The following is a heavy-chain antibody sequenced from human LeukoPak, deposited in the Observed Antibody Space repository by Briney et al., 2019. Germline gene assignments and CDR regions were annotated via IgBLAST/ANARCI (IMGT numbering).Heavy chain of an antibody. CDR3: ARDRRYSYIDY. J-gene: IGHJ4*02. V-gene: IGHV3-7*04. D-gene: IGHD5-18*01. CDR2: IKQDGSEK. Sequence: PGGSLRLSCAASEFTFSNYWMNWVRQAPGKGLEWVANIKQDGSEKYYVDSVKGRFTISRDNAKNSLYLQMNSLRAEDTAVYYCARDRRYSYIDYWGQGTLATVSS. CDR1: EFTFSNYW.